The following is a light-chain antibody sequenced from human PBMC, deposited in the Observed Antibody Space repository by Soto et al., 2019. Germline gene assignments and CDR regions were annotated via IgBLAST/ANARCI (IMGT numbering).Light chain of an antibody. CDR2: GAS. Sequence: EVVLTQSPGTLSLSPGERATLSCRASQSLTSNYLAWYQHKPGQAPRVLIYGASIRATGIPDRFSASGSGTDFTLTISRLEPQDFAIYYCQQYGDSPLTFGGGTKVDIK. CDR1: QSLTSNY. V-gene: IGKV3-20*01. J-gene: IGKJ4*01. CDR3: QQYGDSPLT.